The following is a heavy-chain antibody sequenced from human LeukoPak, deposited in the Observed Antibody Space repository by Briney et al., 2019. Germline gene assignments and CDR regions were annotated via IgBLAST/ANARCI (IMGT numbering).Heavy chain of an antibody. CDR3: ARMLWNRHYYYGMDV. CDR1: GFSLSTSGMC. CDR2: IDWDEDK. D-gene: IGHD2-21*01. Sequence: SGPTLVNPTQTLTLTCTFSGFSLSTSGMCVSWIRQPPGKALEWLARIDWDEDKYYSTSLKTRLTISKDTSKNQVVLTMTNMDPVDTATYYCARMLWNRHYYYGMDVWGQGTTVTVSS. V-gene: IGHV2-70*11. J-gene: IGHJ6*02.